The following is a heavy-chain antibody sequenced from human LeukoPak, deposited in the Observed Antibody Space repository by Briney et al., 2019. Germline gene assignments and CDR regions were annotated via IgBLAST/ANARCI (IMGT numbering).Heavy chain of an antibody. CDR3: ANTHCSGGSCYSADAFDI. J-gene: IGHJ3*02. V-gene: IGHV3-30*02. Sequence: GGSLRLSCAAYGFIFSSYGMHWVRQAPGKGLEWVAFIRYDGSNKYYADSVKGRFTISRDNSKNTLYLQMNSLRAEDTAVYYCANTHCSGGSCYSADAFDIWGQGTMVTVSS. D-gene: IGHD2-15*01. CDR1: GFIFSSYG. CDR2: IRYDGSNK.